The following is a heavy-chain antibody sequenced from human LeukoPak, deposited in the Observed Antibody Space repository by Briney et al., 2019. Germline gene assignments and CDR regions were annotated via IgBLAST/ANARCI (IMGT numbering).Heavy chain of an antibody. D-gene: IGHD3-22*01. Sequence: PGGSLRLSCAASGFTLSSYWIHWVRQAPGKGLEWVSAISGSGGSTYYADSVKGRFTISRDNSKNTLYLQMNSLRAEDTAVYYCAKYEGDYYDSSGYHTGAFDIWGQGTMVTVSS. CDR3: AKYEGDYYDSSGYHTGAFDI. V-gene: IGHV3-23*01. CDR1: GFTLSSYW. CDR2: ISGSGGST. J-gene: IGHJ3*02.